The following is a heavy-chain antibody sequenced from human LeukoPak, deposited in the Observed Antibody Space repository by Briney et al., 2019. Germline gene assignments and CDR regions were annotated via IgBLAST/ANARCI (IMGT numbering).Heavy chain of an antibody. J-gene: IGHJ4*02. CDR3: ARLMTTVTTIDY. D-gene: IGHD4-17*01. V-gene: IGHV4-4*02. CDR2: IYHSGST. Sequence: KPSETLSLTCAVSGGSISSSSWWSWVRQPPGKGLEWIGEIYHSGSTNYNPSLKSRVTISVDKSKNQFSLKLSSVTAADTAVYYCARLMTTVTTIDYWGQGTLVTVSS. CDR1: GGSISSSSW.